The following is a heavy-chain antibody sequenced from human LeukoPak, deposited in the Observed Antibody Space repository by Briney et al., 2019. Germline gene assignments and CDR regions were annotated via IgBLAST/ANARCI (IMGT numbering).Heavy chain of an antibody. Sequence: SETLSLTCTVSGGSISSYYWSWIRQPPGKGLEWIGYIYYSGSTNYNPSLKSRVTISVDTSKNQFSLKLSSVTAADTAVYYCARVYYYYYMDVWGKGTTVTISS. CDR2: IYYSGST. CDR3: ARVYYYYYMDV. V-gene: IGHV4-59*01. CDR1: GGSISSYY. J-gene: IGHJ6*03.